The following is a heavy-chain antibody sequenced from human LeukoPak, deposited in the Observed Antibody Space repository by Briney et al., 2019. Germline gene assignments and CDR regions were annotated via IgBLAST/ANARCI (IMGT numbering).Heavy chain of an antibody. Sequence: SETLSLTCTVSGGSISSYYWSWIRQPPGKGLEWIGYIYYSGSTNYNPSLKSRVTISVDTSKNQFSLKLSSVTAADTAVYYCARVYYYYYMDVWGKGTTVTISS. CDR2: IYYSGST. CDR3: ARVYYYYYMDV. V-gene: IGHV4-59*01. CDR1: GGSISSYY. J-gene: IGHJ6*03.